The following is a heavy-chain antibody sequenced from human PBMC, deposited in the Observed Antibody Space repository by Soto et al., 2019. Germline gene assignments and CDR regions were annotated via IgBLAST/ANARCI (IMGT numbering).Heavy chain of an antibody. V-gene: IGHV1-3*01. CDR3: ARGVAGPLHWFDP. Sequence: GASVKVSCKASGYTFTSYAMHWVRQAPGQRLECMGWINAGNVNTKYSQKLQGSVTIIRVTSASTAFMELSSLRFEDTAVYYCARGVAGPLHWFDPWGQGTLVTVSS. CDR2: INAGNVNT. CDR1: GYTFTSYA. D-gene: IGHD6-19*01. J-gene: IGHJ5*02.